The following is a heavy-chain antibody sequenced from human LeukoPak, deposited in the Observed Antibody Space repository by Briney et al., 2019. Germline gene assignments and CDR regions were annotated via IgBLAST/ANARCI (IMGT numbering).Heavy chain of an antibody. J-gene: IGHJ5*02. Sequence: GESLKISCKASGYTFTSYWIGWVRQMPGKGLEWMGIIYPGDSYTIYSPSFQGQVTISVDKSLNTAYLQWTSLKASDSAMYYCARRLYYYESSGYFLGWFDPWGQGTLVTVSS. V-gene: IGHV5-51*01. CDR2: IYPGDSYT. CDR1: GYTFTSYW. CDR3: ARRLYYYESSGYFLGWFDP. D-gene: IGHD3-22*01.